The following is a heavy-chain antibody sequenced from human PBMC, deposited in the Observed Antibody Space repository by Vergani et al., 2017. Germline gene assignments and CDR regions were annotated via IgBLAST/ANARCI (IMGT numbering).Heavy chain of an antibody. CDR2: IYHSGST. CDR3: ANQYSSSLQYYFDD. J-gene: IGHJ4*02. D-gene: IGHD6-13*01. Sequence: QVQLQESGPGLVKPSETLSLTCTVSGYSISSGYYWGWIRQPPGKGLEWIGSIYHSGSTYYNPSLKSRFTISVDTSKNQFSLKLSSVTAADTAVYYCANQYSSSLQYYFDDWGQGTLVTVSS. V-gene: IGHV4-38-2*02. CDR1: GYSISSGYY.